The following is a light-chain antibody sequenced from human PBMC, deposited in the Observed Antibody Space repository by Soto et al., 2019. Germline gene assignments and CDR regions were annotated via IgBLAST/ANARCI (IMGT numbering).Light chain of an antibody. J-gene: IGKJ5*01. CDR1: QSVSSSY. V-gene: IGKV3-20*01. CDR2: GAS. CDR3: QQYGSSRIT. Sequence: IVLTQSPGTLSLSPGERATISYTASQSVSSSYLAWYQQKHGQAPRIIIYGASSRATGIPDRFSGSGYGTDFTLTISRLETEDFAVYYCQQYGSSRITFGQGTRLEIK.